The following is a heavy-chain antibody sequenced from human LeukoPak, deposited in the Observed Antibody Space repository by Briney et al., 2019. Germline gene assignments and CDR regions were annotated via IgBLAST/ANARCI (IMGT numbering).Heavy chain of an antibody. D-gene: IGHD2-2*01. CDR1: GFTFSSYA. V-gene: IGHV3-23*01. J-gene: IGHJ1*01. CDR3: AKDGAPYCSSTSCYSHTVKYFQH. CDR2: ISGSGGST. Sequence: GESLRLSCAASGFTFSSYAMSWVRQAPGKGLEWVSAISGSGGSTYYADSVKGRFTTSRDNSKNTLYLQMNSLRAEDTAVYYCAKDGAPYCSSTSCYSHTVKYFQHWGQGTLVTVSS.